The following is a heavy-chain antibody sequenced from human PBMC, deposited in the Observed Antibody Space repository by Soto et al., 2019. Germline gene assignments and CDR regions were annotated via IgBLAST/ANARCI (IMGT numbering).Heavy chain of an antibody. J-gene: IGHJ5*02. CDR2: IIPILGIA. CDR1: GGTFSSYT. D-gene: IGHD3-16*02. CDR3: ARDQGYDYVWGSYLP. Sequence: QVQLVQSGAEVKKPGSSVKVSCKASGGTFSSYTISWVRQAPGQGLEWMGRIIPILGIANYAQKFQGRVTIXXYXSXXTAYMELSSLRSEDTAVYYCARDQGYDYVWGSYLPWGQGTLVTVSS. V-gene: IGHV1-69*08.